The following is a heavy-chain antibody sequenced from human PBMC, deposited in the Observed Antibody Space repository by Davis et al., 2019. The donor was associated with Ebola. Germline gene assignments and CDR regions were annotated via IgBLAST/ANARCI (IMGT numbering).Heavy chain of an antibody. CDR3: ARDIGVAAAGTSGDY. D-gene: IGHD6-13*01. CDR2: IIPIFGIA. V-gene: IGHV1-69*04. J-gene: IGHJ4*02. CDR1: GGTFSSYA. Sequence: AASVKVSCKASGGTFSSYAISWVRQAPGQGLEWMGRIIPIFGIANYAQKFQGRATITADKSTSTAYMELSSLRSEDTAVYYCARDIGVAAAGTSGDYWGQGTLVTVSS.